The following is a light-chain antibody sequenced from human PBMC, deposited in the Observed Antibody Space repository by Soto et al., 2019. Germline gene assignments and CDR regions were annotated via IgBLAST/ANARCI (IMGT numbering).Light chain of an antibody. CDR1: SSDVGGYNY. V-gene: IGLV2-14*01. CDR3: SSYAGSTVV. Sequence: QSALTQPASVSGSPGQSITISCTGTSSDVGGYNYVSWYQQHPGKAPKLMIYEVSNRPSGVSNRFSGSKSGNTASLTISGLQAEDGADYYCSSYAGSTVVFGGGTKLTVL. CDR2: EVS. J-gene: IGLJ2*01.